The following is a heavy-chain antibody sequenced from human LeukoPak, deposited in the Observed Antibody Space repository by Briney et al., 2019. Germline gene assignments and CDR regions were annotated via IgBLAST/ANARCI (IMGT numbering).Heavy chain of an antibody. V-gene: IGHV3-30*19. D-gene: IGHD5-18*01. CDR1: GFTFTNYG. Sequence: PGGSLRLSCATSGFTFTNYGLHWVRQAPGKGLEWVAVISYDGSNKYYADSVKGRSTISRDNSKNTLYLQVNSLRPEDTAVYYCGRDTVGYGGAFDIWGQGTMVTVSS. CDR3: GRDTVGYGGAFDI. CDR2: ISYDGSNK. J-gene: IGHJ3*02.